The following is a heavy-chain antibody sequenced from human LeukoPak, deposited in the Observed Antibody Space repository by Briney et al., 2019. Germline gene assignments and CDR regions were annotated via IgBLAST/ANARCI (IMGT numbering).Heavy chain of an antibody. J-gene: IGHJ4*02. CDR1: GYSFTTYW. CDR2: IYPGDSDT. CDR3: ARCDDSGSYSMDY. Sequence: GESLKISCRGSGYSFTTYWIGWVRQMPGKGLEWMGIIYPGDSDTKYSPSFQGQVTISADKAISTAYLQWSSLKASDTAMYYCARCDDSGSYSMDYWGQGTLVTVSS. D-gene: IGHD1-26*01. V-gene: IGHV5-51*01.